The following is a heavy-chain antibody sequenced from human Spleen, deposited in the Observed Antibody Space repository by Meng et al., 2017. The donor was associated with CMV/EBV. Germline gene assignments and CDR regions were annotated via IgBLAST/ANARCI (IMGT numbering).Heavy chain of an antibody. V-gene: IGHV3-30-3*01. CDR3: AKDPLVPAARRDWFDP. D-gene: IGHD2-2*01. Sequence: GESLKISCAASGFTFSSYAMHWVRQAPGKGLEWVAVISYDGSNKYYADSVKGRFTISRDNSKNTLYLQMNSLRAEDTAVYYCAKDPLVPAARRDWFDPWGQGTLVTVSS. CDR2: ISYDGSNK. J-gene: IGHJ5*02. CDR1: GFTFSSYA.